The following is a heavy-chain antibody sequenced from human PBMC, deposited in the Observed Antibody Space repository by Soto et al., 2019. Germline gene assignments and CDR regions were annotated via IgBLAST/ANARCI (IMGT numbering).Heavy chain of an antibody. Sequence: ASVKVSCKASGYTFNSNGINWVRQAPGQGLEWMGWISPHNGNTNYAQELQDRVTMTTDTSTNTAFMELRSLRSDDTAIYYCATDDTDISVAGIRGYYNGMDVWGQGTTVTVSS. CDR1: GYTFNSNG. J-gene: IGHJ6*02. D-gene: IGHD6-19*01. CDR3: ATDDTDISVAGIRGYYNGMDV. CDR2: ISPHNGNT. V-gene: IGHV1-18*01.